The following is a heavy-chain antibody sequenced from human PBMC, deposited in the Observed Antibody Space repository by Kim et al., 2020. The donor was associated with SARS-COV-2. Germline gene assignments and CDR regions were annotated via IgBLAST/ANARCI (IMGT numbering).Heavy chain of an antibody. CDR3: TTYSTSWSHFDH. CDR1: GGSIRSY. D-gene: IGHD6-13*01. CDR2: VYYSGNP. J-gene: IGHJ5*02. V-gene: IGHV4-59*08. Sequence: SETLSLICTVSGGSIRSYWSWIRQPPGKGLEWIGNVYYSGNPNYSPSLKSRVTISVDTSKSQFSLRLSSVTAADTAAYYCTTYSTSWSHFDHWGQGTLVT.